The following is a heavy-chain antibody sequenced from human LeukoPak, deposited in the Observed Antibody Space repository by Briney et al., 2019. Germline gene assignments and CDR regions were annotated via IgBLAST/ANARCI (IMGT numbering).Heavy chain of an antibody. V-gene: IGHV4-34*01. CDR2: INHSGST. CDR1: GGSFSGYY. D-gene: IGHD2-21*02. CDR3: ARDGDGSDGGLGDC. J-gene: IGHJ4*02. Sequence: SETLSLTCAVYGGSFSGYYWSWIRQPPGKGLEWIGEINHSGSTNYNPSLKSRVTISVDTSKNQFSLKLSSVTAADTAVYYCARDGDGSDGGLGDCWGQGTLVTVSS.